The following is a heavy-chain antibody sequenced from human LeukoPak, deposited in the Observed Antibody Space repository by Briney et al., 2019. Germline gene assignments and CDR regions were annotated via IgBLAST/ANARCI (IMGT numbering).Heavy chain of an antibody. V-gene: IGHV3-23*01. CDR2: ISGSGGST. J-gene: IGHJ4*02. CDR1: GFTFSSYA. CDR3: AKGLAAAGVFDY. Sequence: GGSLRLSCAASGFTFSSYAMSWVRQAPGKGLEWVSAISGSGGSTYYADSVKGRFTISRDNSKNTLYLQMNSLRAEDSAVYYCAKGLAAAGVFDYWGQGTLVTVSS. D-gene: IGHD6-13*01.